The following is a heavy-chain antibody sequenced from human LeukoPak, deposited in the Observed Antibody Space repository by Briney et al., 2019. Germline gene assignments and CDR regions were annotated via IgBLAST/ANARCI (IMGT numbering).Heavy chain of an antibody. D-gene: IGHD3-10*01. J-gene: IGHJ4*02. Sequence: ASVKVSCKASGYTFTSYAMHWVRQAPGQRLEWMGWINAGNGNTKHSQKFQGRVTITRDTSASTAYMELSSLRSEDTAVYYCARGAGSGSYYKGPIQYFDYWGQGTLVTVSS. CDR2: INAGNGNT. CDR1: GYTFTSYA. V-gene: IGHV1-3*01. CDR3: ARGAGSGSYYKGPIQYFDY.